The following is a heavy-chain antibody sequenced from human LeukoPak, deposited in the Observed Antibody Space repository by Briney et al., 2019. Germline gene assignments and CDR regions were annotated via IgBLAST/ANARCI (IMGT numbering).Heavy chain of an antibody. CDR3: ARTPYSGSYSYFDY. Sequence: SETLSLTCTVSGYSISNGYYWGWIRQPPGKGLEWIGNIHHSGTTYYNPSLKSRVTKSLDTSKNQFSLNLSSVTAADTAVYYCARTPYSGSYSYFDYWGQGTLVTVSS. J-gene: IGHJ4*02. CDR2: IHHSGTT. D-gene: IGHD1-26*01. CDR1: GYSISNGYY. V-gene: IGHV4-38-2*02.